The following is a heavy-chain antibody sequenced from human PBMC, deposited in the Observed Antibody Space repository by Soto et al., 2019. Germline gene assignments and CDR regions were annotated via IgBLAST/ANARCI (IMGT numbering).Heavy chain of an antibody. CDR2: ISSSSSYI. V-gene: IGHV3-21*01. CDR1: GFTFSSYS. Sequence: EVQLVESGGGLVKPGGSLRLSCAASGFTFSSYSMNWVRQAPGKGLEWVSSISSSSSYIYYADSVKGRFTISRDNAKNSLYLQMNSLRAEDTAVYYCARVPWPVASGTDFDYWGQGTLVTVSS. D-gene: IGHD6-19*01. CDR3: ARVPWPVASGTDFDY. J-gene: IGHJ4*02.